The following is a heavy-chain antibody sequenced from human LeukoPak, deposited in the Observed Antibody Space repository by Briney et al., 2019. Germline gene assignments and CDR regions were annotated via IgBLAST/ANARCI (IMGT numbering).Heavy chain of an antibody. D-gene: IGHD6-13*01. CDR2: INPNSGGT. V-gene: IGHV1-2*04. Sequence: ASVKVSCKASGYTVAGYYMDWVRQAPGQGLEWMGWINPNSGGTNYAQKFQGWVTMTRDTSISTAYMELSRLRSDDTAVYYCARGIAAADSPPDAFDIWGQGTMVTVSS. CDR1: GYTVAGYY. J-gene: IGHJ3*02. CDR3: ARGIAAADSPPDAFDI.